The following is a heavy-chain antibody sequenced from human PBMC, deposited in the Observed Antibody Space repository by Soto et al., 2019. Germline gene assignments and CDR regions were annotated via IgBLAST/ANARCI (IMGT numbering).Heavy chain of an antibody. D-gene: IGHD3-22*01. J-gene: IGHJ3*02. V-gene: IGHV3-23*01. CDR3: AKEHTVVILDALDI. CDR1: GFTFSSYD. Sequence: EVQILESGGGLVQPGGSLRLSCAASGFTFSSYDMYWVRQAPGKGLAWVSGISDSGTGTYYAASVKGRFTISRDNSKNTVYLQMKSLRAEDTSVYYGAKEHTVVILDALDIWGQGTMFNVSS. CDR2: ISDSGTGT.